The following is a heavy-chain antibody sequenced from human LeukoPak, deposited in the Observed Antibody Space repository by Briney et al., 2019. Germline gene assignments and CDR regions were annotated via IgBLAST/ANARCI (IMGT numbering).Heavy chain of an antibody. V-gene: IGHV4-59*01. D-gene: IGHD1-26*01. CDR3: ARTYSGRSYYFDC. CDR2: IYDSGST. Sequence: SETLSLTCTVSGGSISSFHWSWIRQPPGKGLEHIGNIYDSGSTYYNPSLKSRVTISVDTSKNQFSLKLSSVTAADTAVYYCARTYSGRSYYFDCWGQGALVTVSS. CDR1: GGSISSFH. J-gene: IGHJ4*02.